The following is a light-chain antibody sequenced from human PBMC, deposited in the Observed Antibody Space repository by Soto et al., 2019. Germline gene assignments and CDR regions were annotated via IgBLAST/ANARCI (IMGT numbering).Light chain of an antibody. CDR2: KVT. CDR3: TSSTTGSRSV. V-gene: IGLV2-14*01. CDR1: SSDVGGAAY. Sequence: QSALTQPAAVSGSPGQSITISCTGTSSDVGGAAYVSWYQQLPGNVPRLLIYKVTTRPSGVSYRFSGSKSGNTAPLTISGLQAEDEADYFCTSSTTGSRSVFGTGTKVAVL. J-gene: IGLJ1*01.